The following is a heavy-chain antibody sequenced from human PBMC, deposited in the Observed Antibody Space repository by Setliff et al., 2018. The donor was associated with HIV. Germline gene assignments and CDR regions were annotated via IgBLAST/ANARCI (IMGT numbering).Heavy chain of an antibody. CDR1: GFTFNSAW. J-gene: IGHJ6*02. Sequence: GGSLRLSCVASGFTFNSAWMTWVRQAPGKGLEWVGRIKSKTDGGTADYAAPVKGRITISRDDSKNIAYLHMNSLKTEDTAVYFCTREARGLYSMDVWGQGTTVTVSS. V-gene: IGHV3-15*01. CDR3: TREARGLYSMDV. CDR2: IKSKTDGGTA. D-gene: IGHD3-16*01.